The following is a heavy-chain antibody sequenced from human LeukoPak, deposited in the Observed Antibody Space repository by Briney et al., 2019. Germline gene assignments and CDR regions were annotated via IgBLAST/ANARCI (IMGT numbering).Heavy chain of an antibody. V-gene: IGHV4-34*01. J-gene: IGHJ5*02. CDR2: INHSGST. D-gene: IGHD3-22*01. CDR1: GGSFSGYY. Sequence: SETLSLTCAVYGGSFSGYYWSWIRQPPGKGLEWIGAINHSGSTNYNPSLKSRVTISVDTSKNQFSLKLSSVTAADTAVYYCARNGRYYYDSSGYYYRWFDPWGQGTLVTVSS. CDR3: ARNGRYYYDSSGYYYRWFDP.